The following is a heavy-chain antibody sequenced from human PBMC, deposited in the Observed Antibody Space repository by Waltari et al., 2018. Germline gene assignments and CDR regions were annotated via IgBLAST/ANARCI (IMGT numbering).Heavy chain of an antibody. D-gene: IGHD2-2*01. CDR3: ARQTGGRWYQLLWTWPDAFDI. CDR1: GGSISSSSYY. CDR2: IYYSGST. V-gene: IGHV4-39*01. J-gene: IGHJ3*02. Sequence: QLQLQESGPGLVKPSETLSLTCTVSGGSISSSSYYWGWIRKPPGQGLEWIGSIYYSGSTYYNPSLKSRVTISVDTSKNQFSLKLSSVTAADTAVYYCARQTGGRWYQLLWTWPDAFDIWGQGTMVTVSS.